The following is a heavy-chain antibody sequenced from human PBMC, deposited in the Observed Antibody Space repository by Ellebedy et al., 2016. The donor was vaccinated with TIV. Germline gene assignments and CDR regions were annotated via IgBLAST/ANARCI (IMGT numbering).Heavy chain of an antibody. J-gene: IGHJ4*02. CDR3: ARATTVSIDY. Sequence: MPSETLSLTCTVSGGSMSRYYSSWIRQPTGKGLEWIGYIYHSGSTNYNPSLKSRVTISLDTSKNQFSLKLRSVTAADTAVYYCARATTVSIDYWGQGTLVTVSS. CDR1: GGSMSRYY. V-gene: IGHV4-59*01. D-gene: IGHD4-17*01. CDR2: IYHSGST.